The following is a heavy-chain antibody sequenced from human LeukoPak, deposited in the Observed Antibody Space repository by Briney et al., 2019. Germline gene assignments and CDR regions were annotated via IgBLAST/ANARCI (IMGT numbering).Heavy chain of an antibody. J-gene: IGHJ4*02. V-gene: IGHV3-15*01. D-gene: IGHD3-10*01. Sequence: GGSLRLSCAASGFTFSNAWMSWVRQAPGKGLEWVGRIKSKTDGGTTDYAAPVKGRFTISRDDSKNTLYLQMNSLKTEDTAVYCCTTGPFWYCGSGSYYTDYWGQGTLVTVSS. CDR3: TTGPFWYCGSGSYYTDY. CDR1: GFTFSNAW. CDR2: IKSKTDGGTT.